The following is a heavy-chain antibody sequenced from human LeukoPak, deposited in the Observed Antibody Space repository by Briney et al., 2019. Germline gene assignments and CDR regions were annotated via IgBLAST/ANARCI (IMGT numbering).Heavy chain of an antibody. CDR1: GGSIGSYY. CDR2: VYTSGST. CDR3: ARGPPSGATRFDY. J-gene: IGHJ4*02. D-gene: IGHD1-26*01. V-gene: IGHV4-4*07. Sequence: SETLSLTCTVSGGSIGSYYWSWIRQPAGKGLEWIGRVYTSGSTHYNPSLKSRVTMSVDTSKNQFSLKLSSVTAADTAVYYCARGPPSGATRFDYWGQGTLVSVSS.